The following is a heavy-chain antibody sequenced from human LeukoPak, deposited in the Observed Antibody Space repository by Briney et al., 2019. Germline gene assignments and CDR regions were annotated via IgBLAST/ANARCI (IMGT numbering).Heavy chain of an antibody. CDR3: ARIFCSSTSCYFFDY. CDR1: VYTFGGYY. CDR2: INPNSGGT. D-gene: IGHD2-2*01. Sequence: ASVKVSCKASVYTFGGYYMHWVRQAPGQGLEWMGWINPNSGGTNYAQKFQGRVTMTRDTSISTAYMELSRLRSDDTAVYYCARIFCSSTSCYFFDYWGQGTLVTVS. V-gene: IGHV1-2*02. J-gene: IGHJ4*02.